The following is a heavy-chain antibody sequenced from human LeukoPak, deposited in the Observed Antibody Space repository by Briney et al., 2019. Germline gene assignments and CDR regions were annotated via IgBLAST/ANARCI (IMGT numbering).Heavy chain of an antibody. CDR3: ARDLPDCSSTSCYAKYYFDY. J-gene: IGHJ4*02. D-gene: IGHD2-2*01. CDR1: GYTFTSYY. Sequence: ASVKVSCKASGYTFTSYYMHWVRQAPGQGLEWMGIINPSGGSTSYAQKFQGRVIMTRDTSTSTVYMELSSLRSEDTAVYYCARDLPDCSSTSCYAKYYFDYWGQGTLVTVSS. CDR2: INPSGGST. V-gene: IGHV1-46*01.